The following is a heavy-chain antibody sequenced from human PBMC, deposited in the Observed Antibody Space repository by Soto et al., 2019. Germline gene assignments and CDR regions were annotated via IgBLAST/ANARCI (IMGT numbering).Heavy chain of an antibody. J-gene: IGHJ6*03. CDR2: INHSGST. Sequence: QVQLQQWGAGLLKPSETLSLTCAVYGGSFSGYYWTWIRQPPGKGLEWIGEINHSGSTNYNPSLKSRVTISVDTSKNQFSLKLSSVTAADTAVYFCASLGNYYMDVCGKGTTVTVSS. CDR1: GGSFSGYY. CDR3: ASLGNYYMDV. V-gene: IGHV4-34*01. D-gene: IGHD7-27*01.